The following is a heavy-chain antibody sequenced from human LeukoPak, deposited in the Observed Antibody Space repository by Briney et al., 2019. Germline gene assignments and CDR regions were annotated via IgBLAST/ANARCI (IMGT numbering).Heavy chain of an antibody. J-gene: IGHJ4*02. V-gene: IGHV4-34*01. Sequence: SSETLSLTCAVYGGSFSGYYWSWIRQPPGKGLEWIGEINHSGSTNYNPSLKSRVAISVDTSKNQFPLKLSSVTAADTAVYYCARLSSTSFPFGYWGQGTLVTVSS. CDR1: GGSFSGYY. CDR3: ARLSSTSFPFGY. D-gene: IGHD2-2*01. CDR2: INHSGST.